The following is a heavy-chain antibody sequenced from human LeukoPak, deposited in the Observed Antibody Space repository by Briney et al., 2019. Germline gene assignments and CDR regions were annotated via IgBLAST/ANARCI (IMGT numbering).Heavy chain of an antibody. Sequence: KTGGSLRLSCAASGFTFSSYSMNWVRQAPGKGLEWVSSISSSSSYIYYADSVKGRFTISRDNAKNSLYLQMNSLRAEDTAVYYCARHLRYCSSTSCYAIDYWGQGTLVTVSS. CDR2: ISSSSSYI. CDR1: GFTFSSYS. J-gene: IGHJ4*02. CDR3: ARHLRYCSSTSCYAIDY. D-gene: IGHD2-2*01. V-gene: IGHV3-21*01.